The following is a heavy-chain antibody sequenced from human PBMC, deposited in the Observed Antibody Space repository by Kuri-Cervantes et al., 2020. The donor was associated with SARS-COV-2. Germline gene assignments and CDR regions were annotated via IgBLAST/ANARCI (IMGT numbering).Heavy chain of an antibody. V-gene: IGHV3-53*01. D-gene: IGHD4-17*01. Sequence: GGSLRLSCAASGFSFSNYAMHWVRQAPGKGLEWVSVIYSGGSTYYADSVKGRFTISRDSSKNMLYLQMNSLRAEDTAVYYCARERYGDYVSPYQYYGMDVWGQGTTVTVSS. CDR3: ARERYGDYVSPYQYYGMDV. J-gene: IGHJ6*02. CDR1: GFSFSNYA. CDR2: IYSGGST.